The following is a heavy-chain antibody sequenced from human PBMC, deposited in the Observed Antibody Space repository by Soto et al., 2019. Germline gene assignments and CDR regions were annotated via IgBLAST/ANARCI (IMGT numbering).Heavy chain of an antibody. CDR3: ARASYDSSTYYLDY. CDR2: IYYSGST. V-gene: IGHV4-30-4*01. D-gene: IGHD3-22*01. J-gene: IGHJ4*02. CDR1: GASISSGDYY. Sequence: SETLSLTCTVSGASISSGDYYWTWIRQPPGKGLEWIGSIYYSGSTYYNQSLKSRVTISVDTSNNQFSLKLSSVTAAVTSVYYCARASYDSSTYYLDYWGQGTLVTVSS.